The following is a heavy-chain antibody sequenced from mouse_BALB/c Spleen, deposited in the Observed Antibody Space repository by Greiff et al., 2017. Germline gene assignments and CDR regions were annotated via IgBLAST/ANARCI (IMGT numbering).Heavy chain of an antibody. Sequence: DVQLQESGPGLVKPSQSLSLTCTVTGYSITSDYAWNWIRQFPGNKLEWMGYISYSGSTSYNPSLKSRISITRDTSKNQFFLQLNSVTTEDTATYYCARYTTVVSWYFDVWGAGTTVTVSS. CDR1: GYSITSDYA. V-gene: IGHV3-2*02. J-gene: IGHJ1*01. D-gene: IGHD1-1*01. CDR2: ISYSGST. CDR3: ARYTTVVSWYFDV.